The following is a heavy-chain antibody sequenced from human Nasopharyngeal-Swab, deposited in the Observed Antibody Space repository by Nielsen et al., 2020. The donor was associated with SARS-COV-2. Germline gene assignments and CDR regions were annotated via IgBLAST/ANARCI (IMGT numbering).Heavy chain of an antibody. CDR2: INHNERT. D-gene: IGHD5-24*01. Sequence: SETLSLTCSVSGGSFNGFYWHWIRQPPGQGLEWIAEINHNERTNYNPSLKSRVTMSVDTSTNQVSLKLNSLTATDTAVYYCARAGRVGDAYTGLDVWGQGTTVTVSS. V-gene: IGHV4-34*01. CDR3: ARAGRVGDAYTGLDV. CDR1: GGSFNGFY. J-gene: IGHJ6*02.